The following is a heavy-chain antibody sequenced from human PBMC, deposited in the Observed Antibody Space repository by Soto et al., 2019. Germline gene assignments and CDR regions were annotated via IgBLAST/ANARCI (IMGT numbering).Heavy chain of an antibody. CDR3: TRDAGAPNFGHDS. CDR2: IRSEAYGGTT. CDR1: GFTFGDYG. V-gene: IGHV3-49*03. J-gene: IGHJ4*02. Sequence: GGSLRLSCTVSGFTFGDYGMSWFRQAPGKGLEWVSFIRSEAYGGTTEYAASVQGRFTISRDDSKSIAYLQMNSLRTEDTAVYYCTRDAGAPNFGHDSWGQGTLVTVS. D-gene: IGHD7-27*01.